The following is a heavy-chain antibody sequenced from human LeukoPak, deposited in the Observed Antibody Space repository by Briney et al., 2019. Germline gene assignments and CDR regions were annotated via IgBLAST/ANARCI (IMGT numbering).Heavy chain of an antibody. V-gene: IGHV4-4*07. Sequence: SETLSLTCTVSGGSISSYYWSWIRQPAGKGLEWIGRIYTSGSTNYNPSLKSRVTMSVDTSKNQFSLKLSSVPAADTAVYYCARGSGYYKGNWFDPWGQGTLVTVSS. CDR3: ARGSGYYKGNWFDP. D-gene: IGHD3-22*01. J-gene: IGHJ5*02. CDR2: IYTSGST. CDR1: GGSISSYY.